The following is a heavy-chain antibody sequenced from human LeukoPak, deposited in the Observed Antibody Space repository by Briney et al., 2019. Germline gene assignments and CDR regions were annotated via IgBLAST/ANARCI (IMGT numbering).Heavy chain of an antibody. J-gene: IGHJ3*02. V-gene: IGHV4-31*03. CDR1: GGSISSGGYD. Sequence: SETLSLACTVSGGSISSGGYDWSWIRQHPGKGLEWIGYIYYSGSTYYNPSLKSRVTISVDTSKNQFSLKLSSVTAADTAVYYCARDSPDAFDIWGQGTMVTVSS. CDR2: IYYSGST. CDR3: ARDSPDAFDI.